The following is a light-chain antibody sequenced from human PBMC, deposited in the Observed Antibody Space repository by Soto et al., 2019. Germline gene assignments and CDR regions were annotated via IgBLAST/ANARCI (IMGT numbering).Light chain of an antibody. J-gene: IGKJ2*01. V-gene: IGKV3-11*01. CDR2: DAS. Sequence: EIVLTQSPATLSLSPGERATLSCRASQSVSSYLAWYQQKPGQAPRLLIYDASTRATGIPARFSGSGSGTDFTLTISSLEPEDCAVYYCQQRSNWPLGYTFGQGTKLEIK. CDR3: QQRSNWPLGYT. CDR1: QSVSSY.